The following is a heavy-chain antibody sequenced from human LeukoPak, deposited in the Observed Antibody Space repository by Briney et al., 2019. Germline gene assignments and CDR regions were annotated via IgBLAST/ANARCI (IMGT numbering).Heavy chain of an antibody. CDR3: AREDIVLMVYDY. Sequence: PGGSLRLSCAASGFTVSSNYMSWVRQAPGKGLEWVSVIYSGGSTYYADSVKGRFTISRDNSKNTLYLQMNSLRAEATAVYYCAREDIVLMVYDYWGQGTLVTVSS. CDR2: IYSGGST. J-gene: IGHJ4*02. CDR1: GFTVSSNY. V-gene: IGHV3-53*01. D-gene: IGHD2-8*01.